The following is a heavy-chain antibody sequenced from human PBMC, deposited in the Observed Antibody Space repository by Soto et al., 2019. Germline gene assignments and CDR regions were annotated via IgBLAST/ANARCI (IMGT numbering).Heavy chain of an antibody. CDR1: GITFTEYA. CDR3: VGDLGGLEGFDI. V-gene: IGHV3-23*01. D-gene: IGHD3-16*01. J-gene: IGHJ3*02. CDR2: ITRGGGET. Sequence: PGGSLRLSCGASGITFTEYAMAWVRQTPERGLEWVSGITRGGGETYYADSVKGRFIISRDNSKNTMFMQMNSLRVEDTAKYYCVGDLGGLEGFDIWGQGTMVTVSS.